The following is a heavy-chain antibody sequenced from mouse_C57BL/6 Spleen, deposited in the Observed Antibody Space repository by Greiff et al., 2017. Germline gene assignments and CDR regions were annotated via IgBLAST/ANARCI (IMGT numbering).Heavy chain of an antibody. V-gene: IGHV1-82*01. Sequence: QVQLKQSGPELVKPGASVKISCKASGYAFSSSWMNWVKQRPGKGLEWIGRIYPGDGDTNYNGKFKGKATLTADKSSSTAYMQLSSLTSEDSAVYFCARFKAYAMDYWGQGTSVTVSS. J-gene: IGHJ4*01. CDR1: GYAFSSSW. CDR3: ARFKAYAMDY. CDR2: IYPGDGDT.